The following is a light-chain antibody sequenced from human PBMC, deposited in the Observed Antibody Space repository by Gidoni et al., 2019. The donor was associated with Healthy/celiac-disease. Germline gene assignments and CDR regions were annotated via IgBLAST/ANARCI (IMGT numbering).Light chain of an antibody. CDR1: SSNTGAGYD. Sequence: QSVLTHPPSVSGAPGQRATISFTGSSSNTGAGYDVHWYQQLPGTAPKLLIYGNSNRPSGVPDRCSGSKSGTSASLAITGLQAEDEADYYCQSYDSSLSGFVVFGGGTKLTVL. J-gene: IGLJ2*01. CDR2: GNS. CDR3: QSYDSSLSGFVV. V-gene: IGLV1-40*01.